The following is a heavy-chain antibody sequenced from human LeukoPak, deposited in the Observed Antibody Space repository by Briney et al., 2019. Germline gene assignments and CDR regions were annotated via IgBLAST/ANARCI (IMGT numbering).Heavy chain of an antibody. CDR1: GFTFSRYA. V-gene: IGHV3-48*04. J-gene: IGHJ4*02. CDR2: INTDSSNI. CDR3: ARDTFQPGLIDS. D-gene: IGHD2-2*01. Sequence: GGSLRLSCAASGFTFSRYAMNWVRQAPGKGLQWVSYINTDSSNIHYADSVKGRFTISRDNARNTLYLQLSSLRAEDSAVYYCARDTFQPGLIDSWGQGTLVTVSS.